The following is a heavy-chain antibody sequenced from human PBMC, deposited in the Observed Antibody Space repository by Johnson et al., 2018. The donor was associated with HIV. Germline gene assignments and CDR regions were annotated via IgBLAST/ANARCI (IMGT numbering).Heavy chain of an antibody. J-gene: IGHJ3*02. CDR1: GFSFSDYY. CDR2: ISSSGSTV. Sequence: QVQLVVSGGGLVQPGGSLRLSCAASGFSFSDYYMSWIRQAPGKGPEWVSYISSSGSTVYYADSVKGRFPISRANAKNSLYLQMHSLRVEDTALYYCARGKGAAAGLDAFDIWGQGSMVTFSS. V-gene: IGHV3-11*01. CDR3: ARGKGAAAGLDAFDI. D-gene: IGHD6-13*01.